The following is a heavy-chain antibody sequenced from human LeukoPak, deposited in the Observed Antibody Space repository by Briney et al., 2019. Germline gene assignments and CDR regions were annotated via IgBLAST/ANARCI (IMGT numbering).Heavy chain of an antibody. J-gene: IGHJ4*02. Sequence: GASVKVSCKASGGTFSSYAISWVRQAPGQGLEWMGGIIPILGIANYAQKFQGRVTITADKSTSTAYMELSSLRSEDTAVYYCARKYYDILTGYYGPADYWGQGTLVTVSS. D-gene: IGHD3-9*01. CDR1: GGTFSSYA. CDR2: IIPILGIA. CDR3: ARKYYDILTGYYGPADY. V-gene: IGHV1-69*10.